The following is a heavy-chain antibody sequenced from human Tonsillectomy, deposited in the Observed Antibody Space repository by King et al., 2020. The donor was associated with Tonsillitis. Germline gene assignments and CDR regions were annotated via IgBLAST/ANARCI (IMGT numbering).Heavy chain of an antibody. CDR3: VRGRNWEAVFDH. Sequence: QLVQSGAEVKKPGASVKVSCRASGYTFNDYDINWVRQAPGQGLEWVGWMNPDSGNADSALKFVGRVTLTRNTSIRTAYMEVSSLTSEDTAVYYCVRGRNWEAVFDHWGQGTLVTVSS. V-gene: IGHV1-8*01. D-gene: IGHD7-27*01. CDR2: MNPDSGNA. CDR1: GYTFNDYD. J-gene: IGHJ4*02.